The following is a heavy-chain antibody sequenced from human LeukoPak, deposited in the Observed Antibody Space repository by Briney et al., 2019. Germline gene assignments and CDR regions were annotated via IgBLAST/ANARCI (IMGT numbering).Heavy chain of an antibody. CDR2: ISNSGDYI. CDR1: GFTFRSFT. V-gene: IGHV3-21*01. J-gene: IGHJ3*02. CDR3: AREMYAGWYFAFDI. Sequence: GGSLRLSCTVSGFTFRSFTMNWVRHGPGKGLEWVASISNSGDYISYADSLKGRFTISRDNAKNSLFLQMSSLRAEDTAVYYCAREMYAGWYFAFDIWGQGTMVTVSS. D-gene: IGHD6-19*01.